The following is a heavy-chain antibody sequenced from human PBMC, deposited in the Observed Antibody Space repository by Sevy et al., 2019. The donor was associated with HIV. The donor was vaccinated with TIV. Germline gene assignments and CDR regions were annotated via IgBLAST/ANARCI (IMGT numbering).Heavy chain of an antibody. CDR2: INPKSGAT. V-gene: IGHV1-2*02. CDR1: GYSFSDSGYY. CDR3: ARESYDFWTGPVDYDYGMDV. J-gene: IGHJ6*02. D-gene: IGHD3-3*01. Sequence: ASVKVSCKASGYSFSDSGYYVHWVRQAPGQGLEWMGWINPKSGATKYAQKCQGRVTMTRETSVSTGNMELTRLTSDDTAVYYCARESYDFWTGPVDYDYGMDVWGQGTTVTVSS.